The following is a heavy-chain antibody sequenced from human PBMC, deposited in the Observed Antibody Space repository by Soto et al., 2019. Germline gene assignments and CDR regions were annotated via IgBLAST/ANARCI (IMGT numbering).Heavy chain of an antibody. V-gene: IGHV3-23*01. D-gene: IGHD6-6*01. CDR1: GFTFSSYA. J-gene: IGHJ4*02. Sequence: GGSLRLSCAASGFTFSSYAMSWVRQAPGKGLEWVSAISGSGGSTYYADSVKGRFTISRDNSKNTLYLQMNSLRAEDTAVYYCAKVHEHSSSSLLGENIFDYWGQGTLVTVSS. CDR3: AKVHEHSSSSLLGENIFDY. CDR2: ISGSGGST.